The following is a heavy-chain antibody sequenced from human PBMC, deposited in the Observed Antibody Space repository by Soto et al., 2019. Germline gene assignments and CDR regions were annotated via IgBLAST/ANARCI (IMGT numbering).Heavy chain of an antibody. J-gene: IGHJ4*02. V-gene: IGHV4-30-2*01. CDR2: IYHSGSN. CDR3: GRGPDS. Sequence: QLQLQESGSGLVKPSQTLSLTCAVSGGSISSGGYSWSWIRQPPGKGLEWIGYIYHSGSNYYKPTTECRVTMSVARSKNHCTLKVCAVTAADSAVVYWGRGPDSGGKETLFTVSS. D-gene: IGHD5-18*01. CDR1: GGSISSGGYS.